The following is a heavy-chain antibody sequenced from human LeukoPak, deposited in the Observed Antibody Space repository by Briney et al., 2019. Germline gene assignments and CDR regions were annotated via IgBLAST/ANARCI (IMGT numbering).Heavy chain of an antibody. CDR3: AVALSGSYVYYHTMDV. J-gene: IGHJ6*02. CDR1: GFTFSDCY. Sequence: GGSLRLSCTASGFTFSDCYMSWIRQAPGKGLEWVSYITNRGTYTNYADSVKGRFTISRDNAKNSLFLQMNNLGAEDTAAYYCAVALSGSYVYYHTMDVWGQGTTVTVSS. V-gene: IGHV3-11*06. D-gene: IGHD3-10*01. CDR2: ITNRGTYT.